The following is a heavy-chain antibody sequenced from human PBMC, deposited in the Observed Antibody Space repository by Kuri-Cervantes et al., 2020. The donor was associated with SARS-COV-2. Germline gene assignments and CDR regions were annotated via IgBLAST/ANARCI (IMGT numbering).Heavy chain of an antibody. CDR3: ARGMGYKSIGPFDY. CDR1: GYTFTSYW. CDR2: IYPGDSDL. V-gene: IGHV5-51*01. D-gene: IGHD1-14*01. Sequence: KVSCKGSGYTFTSYWIAWVRQMPGKGLEWMGIIYPGDSDLRYGPSFQGQVTISADKSISTAYLQWSSLKASDTAIFFCARGMGYKSIGPFDYWGQGTLVTVSS. J-gene: IGHJ4*02.